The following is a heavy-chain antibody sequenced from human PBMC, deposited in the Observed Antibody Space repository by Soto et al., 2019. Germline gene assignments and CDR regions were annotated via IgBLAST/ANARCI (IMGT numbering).Heavy chain of an antibody. D-gene: IGHD2-21*01. CDR3: AREELNCGGDCFAF. CDR1: GFTFSNYE. CDR2: IGTSETNT. Sequence: EVQLVESGGGLVQPGLSLRLSCAASGFTFSNYEFNWVRQAPGKGLEWISYIGTSETNTYYAASVKGRFTVSRDNAKSSVYLQMISLRAEDTAIYYCAREELNCGGDCFAFWGQGALVTVS. J-gene: IGHJ4*02. V-gene: IGHV3-48*03.